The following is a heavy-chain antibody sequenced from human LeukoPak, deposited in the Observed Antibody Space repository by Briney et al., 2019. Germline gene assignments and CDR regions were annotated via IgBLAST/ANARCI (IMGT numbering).Heavy chain of an antibody. CDR3: ARQIDIDGYNYESRLGGFDI. D-gene: IGHD5-24*01. J-gene: IGHJ3*02. CDR1: GFTFSSYS. V-gene: IGHV3-21*01. Sequence: PGGSLRLSCAASGFTFSSYSMNWVRQAPGKGLEWVSSITGSTTYIYYADSVRGRFTISRDNAKNSLYLQMNSLRAEDTAMYYCARQIDIDGYNYESRLGGFDIWGQGTMVTVS. CDR2: ITGSTTYI.